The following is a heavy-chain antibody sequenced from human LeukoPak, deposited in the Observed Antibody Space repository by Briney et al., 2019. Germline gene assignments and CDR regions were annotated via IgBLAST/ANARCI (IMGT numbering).Heavy chain of an antibody. CDR1: GYTFTGYY. CDR3: ARDRARRGATTSPLGY. J-gene: IGHJ4*02. D-gene: IGHD1-26*01. CDR2: INPNSGGT. Sequence: ASVKVSCKASGYTFTGYYMHWVRQAPGQGLEWMGWINPNSGGTNYAQKFQGRVTMTRDTSISTAYMELSRLGSDDTAVYYCARDRARRGATTSPLGYWGQGTLVTVSS. V-gene: IGHV1-2*02.